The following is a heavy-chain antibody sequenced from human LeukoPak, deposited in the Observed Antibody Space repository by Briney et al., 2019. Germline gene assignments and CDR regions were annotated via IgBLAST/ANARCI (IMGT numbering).Heavy chain of an antibody. J-gene: IGHJ4*02. D-gene: IGHD3-10*01. Sequence: SETLSLTCAVYGGSFSGYYWSWIRQPPGKGLEWIGEINHSGSTNYNPSLKSRVTISVDTSKNQFSLKLSSVTAADTAVYYCARTVRGLITESGSFDYWGQGTLVTVSS. CDR1: GGSFSGYY. CDR2: INHSGST. V-gene: IGHV4-34*01. CDR3: ARTVRGLITESGSFDY.